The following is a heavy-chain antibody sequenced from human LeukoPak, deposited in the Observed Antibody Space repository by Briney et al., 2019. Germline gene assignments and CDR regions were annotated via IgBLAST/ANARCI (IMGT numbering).Heavy chain of an antibody. V-gene: IGHV4-34*01. Sequence: SETLSLTRAVYGGSFSGYYWSWIRQPPGKGLEWIGEINHSGSTNYNPSLKSRVTISVDTSKNQFSLKLSSVTAADTAVYYCARGIAVAGIGPYYYYYGMDVWGQGTTVTVSS. CDR3: ARGIAVAGIGPYYYYYGMDV. D-gene: IGHD6-19*01. CDR2: INHSGST. CDR1: GGSFSGYY. J-gene: IGHJ6*02.